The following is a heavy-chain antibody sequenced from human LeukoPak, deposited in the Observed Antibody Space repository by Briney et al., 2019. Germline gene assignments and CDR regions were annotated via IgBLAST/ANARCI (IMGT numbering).Heavy chain of an antibody. CDR2: IWYDGSKK. CDR1: GFSFSSYG. V-gene: IGHV3-33*01. D-gene: IGHD3-22*01. CDR3: ASYGNYYDSSDY. Sequence: GGSLRLSCAASGFSFSSYGMHWVRQAPGKGLEWVAVIWYDGSKKYYADSVKGRFIISRDNSRNTLYLQMNSLRVEDTTVYYCASYGNYYDSSDYWGQGTLVTVSS. J-gene: IGHJ4*02.